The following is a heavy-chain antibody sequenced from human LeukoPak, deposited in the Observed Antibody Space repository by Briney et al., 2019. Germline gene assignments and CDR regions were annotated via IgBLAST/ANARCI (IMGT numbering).Heavy chain of an antibody. CDR2: IYYSGST. J-gene: IGHJ4*02. CDR1: GGSISSGGYY. D-gene: IGHD5-12*01. Sequence: SQTLSLTCTVSGGSISSGGYYWSWIRQHPGKGLEWIGYIYYSGSTYYNPSLKSRVTISVDTSKNQFSLKLSSVTAADTAVYYCAGEGSGYAMFDYWGQGTLVTVSS. V-gene: IGHV4-31*03. CDR3: AGEGSGYAMFDY.